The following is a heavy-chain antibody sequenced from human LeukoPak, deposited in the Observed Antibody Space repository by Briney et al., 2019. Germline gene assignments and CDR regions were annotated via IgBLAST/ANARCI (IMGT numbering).Heavy chain of an antibody. Sequence: SVKVSCKASGGTFSSYAISWVRQAPGQGLEWKGRIIPIFGTANYAQKFQGRVTITTDESTSTAYMELSSLRSEDTAVYYCARGYDSSGYSLGYFDYWGQGTLVTVSS. D-gene: IGHD3-22*01. CDR2: IIPIFGTA. V-gene: IGHV1-69*05. CDR1: GGTFSSYA. J-gene: IGHJ4*02. CDR3: ARGYDSSGYSLGYFDY.